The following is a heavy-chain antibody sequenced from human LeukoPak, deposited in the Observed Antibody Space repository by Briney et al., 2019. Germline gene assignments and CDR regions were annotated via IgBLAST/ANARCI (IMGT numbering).Heavy chain of an antibody. J-gene: IGHJ4*02. V-gene: IGHV3-23*01. CDR1: GFTFRTDA. D-gene: IGHD6-19*01. Sequence: GGSLRLSCAADGFTFRTDAMSWVRHTQGKGLEWVSFISIRGDTTYYADSVKGRFTISRDNSKNTLYLQMNSLRTEDTAVYYCTKDKGFNSGCHDYCGQGTLVTVSS. CDR2: ISIRGDTT. CDR3: TKDKGFNSGCHDY.